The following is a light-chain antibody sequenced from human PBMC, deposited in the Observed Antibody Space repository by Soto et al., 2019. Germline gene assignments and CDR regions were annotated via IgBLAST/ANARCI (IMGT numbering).Light chain of an antibody. CDR3: QQYGSSPRT. CDR1: QSVSSSY. CDR2: GAS. J-gene: IGKJ1*01. Sequence: VMTQSPATLSVSPGEGVTLSCRASQSVSSSYLAWYQQKPGQAPRLLIYGASSRATGIPDRFSGSGSGTDFTLTISRLEPEDFAVYYCQQYGSSPRTFGQGTKVDIK. V-gene: IGKV3-20*01.